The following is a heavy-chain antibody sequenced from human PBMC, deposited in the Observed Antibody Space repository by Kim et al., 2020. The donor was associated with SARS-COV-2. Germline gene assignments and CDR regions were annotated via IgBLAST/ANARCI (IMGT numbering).Heavy chain of an antibody. CDR1: GDRVSSHSVA. V-gene: IGHV6-1*01. Sequence: SQTLSLTCDISGDRVSSHSVAWNWIRQSTSRGLEWLGRTYYRAKWNYQFADSVKGRLTINADTSKNQFSLQLSSVTPEDTAVYFCASESSGTTAFDYWGQGTLVTVSS. CDR2: TYYRAKWNY. CDR3: ASESSGTTAFDY. D-gene: IGHD1-1*01. J-gene: IGHJ4*02.